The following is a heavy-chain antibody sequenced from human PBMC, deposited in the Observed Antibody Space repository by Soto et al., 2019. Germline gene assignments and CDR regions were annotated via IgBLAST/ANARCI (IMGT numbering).Heavy chain of an antibody. J-gene: IGHJ4*02. D-gene: IGHD2-2*01. CDR2: ISRYGGST. V-gene: IGHV3-20*01. CDR3: VGYCSSSSCYEDY. Sequence: EVQLVESGGGVVRPGGSLRLSCAASGFTLDDYGMSWVRQAPGKGLEWVSGISRYGGSTGYADSVKGRFTISRDNAKNSLYLQMNSLRAEDTALYHCVGYCSSSSCYEDYWGQGTLVTVSS. CDR1: GFTLDDYG.